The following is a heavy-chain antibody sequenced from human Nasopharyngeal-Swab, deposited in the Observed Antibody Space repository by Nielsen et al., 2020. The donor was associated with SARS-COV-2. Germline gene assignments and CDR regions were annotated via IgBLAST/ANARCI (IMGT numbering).Heavy chain of an antibody. CDR2: INPNSGGT. CDR1: GYTFTDYY. J-gene: IGHJ5*02. D-gene: IGHD6-13*01. V-gene: IGHV1-2*06. CDR3: ARDLIMGGAAADLSPFDP. Sequence: ASVQVSCKASGYTFTDYYMHWVRQAPGQGLEWMGRINPNSGGTNYAQKFQGGVTMTRDTSISTAYMELSRLRSDDTAVYYCARDLIMGGAAADLSPFDPWGQGTLVTVSS.